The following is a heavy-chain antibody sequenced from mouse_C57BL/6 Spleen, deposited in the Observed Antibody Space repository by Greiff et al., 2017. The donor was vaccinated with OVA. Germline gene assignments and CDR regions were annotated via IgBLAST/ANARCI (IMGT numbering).Heavy chain of an antibody. CDR3: ASYGSSYYAMDY. CDR2: INPYNGGT. J-gene: IGHJ4*01. D-gene: IGHD1-1*01. CDR1: GYTFTDYY. V-gene: IGHV1-19*01. Sequence: EVKLMESGPVLVKPGASVKMSCKASGYTFTDYYMNWVKQSHGKSLEWIGVINPYNGGTSYNQKFKGKATLTVDKSSSTAYMELNSLTSEDSAVYYCASYGSSYYAMDYWGQGTSVTVSS.